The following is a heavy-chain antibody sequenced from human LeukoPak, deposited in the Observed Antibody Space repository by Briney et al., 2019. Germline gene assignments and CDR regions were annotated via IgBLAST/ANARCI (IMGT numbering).Heavy chain of an antibody. J-gene: IGHJ6*03. CDR1: GFTFTKSA. CDR3: ATDPGDRYYYYYMDV. CDR2: ISYDGSNK. Sequence: GGSLRLSCEASGFTFTKSAMHWVRRAPGKGLEWVAVISYDGSNKYYADSVKGRFTISRDNSKNTLYLQMNSLRAEDTAVYYCATDPGDRYYYYYMDVWGKGTTVTVSS. D-gene: IGHD3-16*01. V-gene: IGHV3-30-3*01.